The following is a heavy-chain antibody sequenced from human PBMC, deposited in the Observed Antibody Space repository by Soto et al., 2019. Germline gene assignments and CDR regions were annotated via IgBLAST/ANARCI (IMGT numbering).Heavy chain of an antibody. J-gene: IGHJ4*02. CDR1: GFTFSSYG. CDR3: ARASYLYCSGGSCYSENFDY. CDR2: IWYDGSNK. Sequence: GGSLRLSCAASGFTFSSYGMHWVRQAPGKGLEWVAVIWYDGSNKYYADSVKGRFTISRDNSKNTLYLQMNSLRAEDTAVYYCARASYLYCSGGSCYSENFDYWGQGTLVTVSS. V-gene: IGHV3-33*01. D-gene: IGHD2-15*01.